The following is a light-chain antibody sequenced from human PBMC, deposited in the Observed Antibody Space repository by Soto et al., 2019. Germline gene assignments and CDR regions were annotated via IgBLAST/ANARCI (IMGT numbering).Light chain of an antibody. CDR3: CSYADSGTPYV. J-gene: IGLJ1*01. CDR1: SNDVGRYNL. Sequence: QSVLTQPASVSGSPGQSITISCTGTSNDVGRYNLVSWCQQHPGKAPKLIISEVTKRPSGFSNRFSASKSGNTASLTISGFQAEDYVDYYCCSYADSGTPYVFGTGTNVT. CDR2: EVT. V-gene: IGLV2-23*02.